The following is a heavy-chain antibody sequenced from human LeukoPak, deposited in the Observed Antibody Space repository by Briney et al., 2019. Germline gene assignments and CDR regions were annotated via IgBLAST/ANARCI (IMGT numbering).Heavy chain of an antibody. CDR1: GFTFSSYS. V-gene: IGHV3-21*01. J-gene: IGHJ6*02. Sequence: GGSLRLSCAASGFTFSSYSMNWVRQAPGKGLEWVSSISSSSSYIYYADSVKGRFTISRDNAKNSLYLQMNSLRAEDTAVYYCARDPSPTPLRYCSSTSCRYYYYGMDVWGQGTTVTVSS. CDR2: ISSSSSYI. CDR3: ARDPSPTPLRYCSSTSCRYYYYGMDV. D-gene: IGHD2-2*01.